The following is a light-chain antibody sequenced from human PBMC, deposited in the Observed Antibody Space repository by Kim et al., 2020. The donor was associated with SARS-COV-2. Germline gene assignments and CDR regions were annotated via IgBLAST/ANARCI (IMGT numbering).Light chain of an antibody. Sequence: LSPGERATLACRASQSISNSYLAWYQQKVGQPPRLLIYGASSRATGIPDRFSGSGSGTDFTLTISRLEPEEFAVYYCQQYDSSQYTFGQGTKLEI. J-gene: IGKJ2*01. CDR2: GAS. CDR3: QQYDSSQYT. CDR1: QSISNSY. V-gene: IGKV3-20*01.